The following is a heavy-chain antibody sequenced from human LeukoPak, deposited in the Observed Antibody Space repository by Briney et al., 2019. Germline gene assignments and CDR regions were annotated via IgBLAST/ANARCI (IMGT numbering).Heavy chain of an antibody. CDR1: GFIFRTYW. Sequence: AGGSLRLSCAASGFIFRTYWMSWVRQAPGQGLEWVANIKQDGSEKYYVDSVKGRFTISRDNAKNSLYLQMNSLRDEDTAVYYCASDSPGYSSGSYFTYWGQGTLVTVSS. CDR2: IKQDGSEK. V-gene: IGHV3-7*03. J-gene: IGHJ4*02. CDR3: ASDSPGYSSGSYFTY. D-gene: IGHD2-15*01.